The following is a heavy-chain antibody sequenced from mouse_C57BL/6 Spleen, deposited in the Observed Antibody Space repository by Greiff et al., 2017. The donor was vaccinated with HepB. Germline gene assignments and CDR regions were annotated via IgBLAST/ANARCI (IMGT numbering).Heavy chain of an antibody. CDR2: FYPGSGSI. D-gene: IGHD1-1*01. CDR3: ARHEEIYYYGSSYVNYFDY. J-gene: IGHJ2*01. V-gene: IGHV1-62-2*01. Sequence: QVQLQQSGAELVKPGASVKLSCKASGYTFTEYTIHWVKQRSGQGLEWIGWFYPGSGSIKYNEKFKDKATLTADKSSSTVYMELSSLTSEDSAVYFCARHEEIYYYGSSYVNYFDYWGQGTTLTVSS. CDR1: GYTFTEYT.